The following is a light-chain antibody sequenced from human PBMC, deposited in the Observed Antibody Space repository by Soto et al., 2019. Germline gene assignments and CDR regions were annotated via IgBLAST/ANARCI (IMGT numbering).Light chain of an antibody. Sequence: EIVLTQSPATLSLSPGERATLSCRASQSVSSYLAWYQQKPGQAPRLLIYDASNRATGIPARFSGSGSGTDFTLPISSLEPEDFAVYYCQQRSNWPLFTFGPGTKGDIK. CDR2: DAS. J-gene: IGKJ3*01. CDR3: QQRSNWPLFT. CDR1: QSVSSY. V-gene: IGKV3-11*01.